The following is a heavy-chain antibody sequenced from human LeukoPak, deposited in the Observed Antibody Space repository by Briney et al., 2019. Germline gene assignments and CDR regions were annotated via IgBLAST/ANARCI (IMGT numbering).Heavy chain of an antibody. D-gene: IGHD3-22*01. Sequence: ASVKVSCKASGYTFTNYGIFWVRQAPGQGLEWMGWISAYSGNTNYAQKLQGRVTMTTETSTSTAYMELESMRSDDTAVYYCAISQGSYYDTSGYLGGDYWGQGTLVTVSS. V-gene: IGHV1-18*01. J-gene: IGHJ4*02. CDR2: ISAYSGNT. CDR3: AISQGSYYDTSGYLGGDY. CDR1: GYTFTNYG.